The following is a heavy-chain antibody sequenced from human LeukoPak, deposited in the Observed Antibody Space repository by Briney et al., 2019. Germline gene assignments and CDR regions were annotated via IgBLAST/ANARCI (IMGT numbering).Heavy chain of an antibody. CDR3: ARAADRYSSSSGHAYDY. CDR2: INPSGGST. V-gene: IGHV1-46*01. J-gene: IGHJ4*02. Sequence: ASVKVSCKASGYTFTSYYMHWVRQAPGQGLEWMGIINPSGGSTSYAQKFQGRVTMTRDMSTSTVYMELSSLRSEDTAVYYCARAADRYSSSSGHAYDYWGQGTLVTVSS. D-gene: IGHD6-6*01. CDR1: GYTFTSYY.